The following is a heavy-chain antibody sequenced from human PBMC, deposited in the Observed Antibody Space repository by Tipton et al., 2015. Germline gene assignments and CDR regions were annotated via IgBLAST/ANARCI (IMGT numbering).Heavy chain of an antibody. Sequence: SLRLSCSASGFTFSTYAMLWVRQAPGKGLEWVSGISGSGGGTYYADSMEGRLSISRDNSKNTLFLQMKSLRAEDTAVYYCAKGDSDYGDYYYYGLDVWGQGTTVTVSS. CDR3: AKGDSDYGDYYYYGLDV. CDR2: ISGSGGGT. D-gene: IGHD4-17*01. V-gene: IGHV3-23*01. J-gene: IGHJ6*02. CDR1: GFTFSTYA.